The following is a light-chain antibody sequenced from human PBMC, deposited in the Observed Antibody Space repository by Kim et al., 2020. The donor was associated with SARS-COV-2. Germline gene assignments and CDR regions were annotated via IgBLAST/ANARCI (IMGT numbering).Light chain of an antibody. V-gene: IGLV1-44*01. Sequence: GQRVTTSCSRSNSNIGANIVNWYQQIPGTAPKILIHGNSRRPSGVPDRFSASKSGTSASLAISGLQSADEAHYYCAVWDDSLNGVLFGGGTKVTVL. CDR3: AVWDDSLNGVL. J-gene: IGLJ3*02. CDR2: GNS. CDR1: NSNIGANI.